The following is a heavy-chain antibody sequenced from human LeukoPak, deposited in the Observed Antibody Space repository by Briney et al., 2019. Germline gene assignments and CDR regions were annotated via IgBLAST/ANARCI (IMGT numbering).Heavy chain of an antibody. V-gene: IGHV3-7*05. D-gene: IGHD1-26*01. J-gene: IGHJ5*02. CDR1: GFPFSRYW. CDR2: IKQDGSEK. CDR3: ARGWELDP. Sequence: GGSLRLSCAASGFPFSRYWLSWVRQAPGKGLEWVANIKQDGSEKYYVDSVKGRFTISRDNAKNSLYLQMNSLRVEDTAVYYCARGWELDPWGQGTLVTVSS.